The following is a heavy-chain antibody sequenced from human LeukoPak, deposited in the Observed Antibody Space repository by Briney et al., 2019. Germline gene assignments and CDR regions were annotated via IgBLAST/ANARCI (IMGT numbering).Heavy chain of an antibody. Sequence: PGGSLRLSCAASGFTFSSYAMSWVRQAPGKGLEWVSAIRGRGGSTYYADAVKGRVTSSRDNSKNTLYLQMNSLRAEDTAVYYCAKADPGGSYGRQYDYWGQGTLVTVSS. J-gene: IGHJ4*02. CDR3: AKADPGGSYGRQYDY. V-gene: IGHV3-23*01. D-gene: IGHD1-26*01. CDR1: GFTFSSYA. CDR2: IRGRGGST.